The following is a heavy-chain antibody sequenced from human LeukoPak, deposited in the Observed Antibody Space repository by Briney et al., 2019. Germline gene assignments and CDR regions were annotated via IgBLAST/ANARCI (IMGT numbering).Heavy chain of an antibody. D-gene: IGHD1-1*01. CDR1: GYTFTTYY. V-gene: IGHV1-46*01. CDR2: INPSGGST. Sequence: ASVKVSCKAAGYTFTTYYMHWGRQAPGQGLEWMGTINPSGGSTSYAQKFQGRVTMTRDTYTSTVYMELSSLRSEDTAVYYCARGGRGEGTGTTRVAFDIWGQGTMVTVSS. J-gene: IGHJ3*02. CDR3: ARGGRGEGTGTTRVAFDI.